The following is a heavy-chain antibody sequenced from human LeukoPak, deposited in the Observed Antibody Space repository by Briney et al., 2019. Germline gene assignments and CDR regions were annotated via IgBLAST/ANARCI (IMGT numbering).Heavy chain of an antibody. CDR1: GGSFSGYY. D-gene: IGHD3-9*01. J-gene: IGHJ4*02. CDR2: TNHSGST. Sequence: SETLSLTCAVYGGSFSGYYWSWIRQPPGKGLEWIGETNHSGSTNYNPSLKSRVTISVDTSKNQFSLKLSSVTAADTAVYYCARGSVLTGYYRIDYWGQGTLVTVSS. CDR3: ARGSVLTGYYRIDY. V-gene: IGHV4-34*01.